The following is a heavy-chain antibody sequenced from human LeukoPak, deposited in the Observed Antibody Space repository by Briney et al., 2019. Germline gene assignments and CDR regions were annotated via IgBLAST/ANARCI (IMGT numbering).Heavy chain of an antibody. Sequence: GGSLRLSCAASDFTVISNYMTWVRQAPGKVLECISVIHSNDDTYYAASVKGRFTISRDTSNHMLYLQMNGLRAEDTAVYFCTRGHAAMGDYWGQGTLVTVSS. CDR1: DFTVISNY. CDR2: IHSNDDT. J-gene: IGHJ4*02. V-gene: IGHV3-53*01. D-gene: IGHD5-18*01. CDR3: TRGHAAMGDY.